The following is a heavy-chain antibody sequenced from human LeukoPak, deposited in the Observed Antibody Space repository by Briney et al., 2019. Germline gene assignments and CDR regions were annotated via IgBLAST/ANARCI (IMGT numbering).Heavy chain of an antibody. V-gene: IGHV4-30-2*01. D-gene: IGHD6-13*01. J-gene: IGHJ4*02. CDR1: GGSISSSSYY. CDR3: ARVSYSSSSFDFDY. CDR2: IYHSGST. Sequence: SETLSLTCTVSGGSISSSSYYWGWIRQPPGKGLEWIGYIYHSGSTYYNPSLKSRVTISVDRSENQFSLKLSSVTAADTAVYYCARVSYSSSSFDFDYWGQGTLVTVSS.